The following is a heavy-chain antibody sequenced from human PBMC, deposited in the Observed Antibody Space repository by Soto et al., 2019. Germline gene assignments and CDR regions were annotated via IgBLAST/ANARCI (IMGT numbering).Heavy chain of an antibody. D-gene: IGHD6-13*01. CDR3: ARGVEAAVYFQH. Sequence: QLQLQESGSGLVKPSQTLSLTCAVSGGSISSGGYSWSWIRQPPGKGLEWIGYIYHTGSADYNPSIKSRVTISVDRSKNQFSLKLSSVTAADTAVYYCARGVEAAVYFQHWGQGTLVTVSS. V-gene: IGHV4-30-2*01. CDR2: IYHTGSA. CDR1: GGSISSGGYS. J-gene: IGHJ1*01.